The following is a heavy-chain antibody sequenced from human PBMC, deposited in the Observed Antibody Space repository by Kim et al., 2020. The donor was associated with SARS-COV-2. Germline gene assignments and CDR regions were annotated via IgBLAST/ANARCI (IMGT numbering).Heavy chain of an antibody. V-gene: IGHV1-46*01. D-gene: IGHD4-17*01. Sequence: SYAQKFPGRGTMTRDTSTSTVYMELSSLRSEDTAVYYCARMGNDYGDYGYWGQGTLVTVSS. J-gene: IGHJ4*02. CDR3: ARMGNDYGDYGY.